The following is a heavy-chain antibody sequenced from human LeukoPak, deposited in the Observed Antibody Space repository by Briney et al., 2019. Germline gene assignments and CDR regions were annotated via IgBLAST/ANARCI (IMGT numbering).Heavy chain of an antibody. D-gene: IGHD6-13*01. J-gene: IGHJ6*03. Sequence: PSETLSLTCAVYGGSFSGYYWSWIRRPPGKGLEWIGEINHSGSTNYNPSLKSRVTISVDTSKNQFSLKLSSVTAADTAVYYCARAWGAAAGTGYYYMDVWGKGTTVTVSS. V-gene: IGHV4-34*01. CDR3: ARAWGAAAGTGYYYMDV. CDR2: INHSGST. CDR1: GGSFSGYY.